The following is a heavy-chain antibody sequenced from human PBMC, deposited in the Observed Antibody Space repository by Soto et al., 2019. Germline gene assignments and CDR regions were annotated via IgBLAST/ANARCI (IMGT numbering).Heavy chain of an antibody. CDR2: ISAYNGNT. CDR3: ARDRPYGSGIWGGGDYFDY. D-gene: IGHD3-10*01. Sequence: QVQLVQSGAEVKKPGASVKVSCKASGYTFTSYGISWVRQAPGQGLEWMGWISAYNGNTNYAQKLQGRVTMTTDTSTSRAYRELRSLRSDDTAVYYCARDRPYGSGIWGGGDYFDYWGQGTLVTVSS. J-gene: IGHJ4*02. CDR1: GYTFTSYG. V-gene: IGHV1-18*01.